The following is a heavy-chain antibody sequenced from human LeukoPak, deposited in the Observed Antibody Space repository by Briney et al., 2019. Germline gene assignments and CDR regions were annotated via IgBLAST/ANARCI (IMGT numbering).Heavy chain of an antibody. Sequence: PGGSLRLSCAASGFTFSDYYMSWIRQAPGKGLEWVSYISNSGGTIYYADSVKGRFTISRDNAKNPLYLQMNSLRAEDTAVYYCAREKDPTDWEWFDPWGQGTLVTVSS. D-gene: IGHD1-26*01. CDR2: ISNSGGTI. V-gene: IGHV3-11*01. CDR1: GFTFSDYY. CDR3: AREKDPTDWEWFDP. J-gene: IGHJ5*02.